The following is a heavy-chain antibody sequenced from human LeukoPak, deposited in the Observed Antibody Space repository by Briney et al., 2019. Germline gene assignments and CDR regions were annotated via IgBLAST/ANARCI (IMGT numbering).Heavy chain of an antibody. CDR3: ARMVATPLYFDL. Sequence: SETLSLTCTVSGGSISSGNYYWSWIRQPAGKGLEWIGRIYTRGSTNYNPSLKSRVTISVDTSKNQFSLKLSSVTAADTAVYYCARMVATPLYFDLWGRGTLVTVSS. V-gene: IGHV4-61*02. D-gene: IGHD5-12*01. CDR1: GGSISSGNYY. CDR2: IYTRGST. J-gene: IGHJ2*01.